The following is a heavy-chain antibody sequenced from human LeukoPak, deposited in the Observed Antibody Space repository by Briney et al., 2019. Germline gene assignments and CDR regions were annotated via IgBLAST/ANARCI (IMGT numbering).Heavy chain of an antibody. V-gene: IGHV4-4*02. J-gene: IGHJ4*02. D-gene: IGHD6-13*01. CDR1: GDPMNNEW. CDR2: IFHSGST. Sequence: SETLSLTCVVFGDPMNNEWWSWARQPPGKGLEWIGEIFHSGSTNYNPSLKSRVTMSVAKSTNRFSLTLPSVTAADTAVYYCTRALGSHPGFWGQGTLVTVSS. CDR3: TRALGSHPGF.